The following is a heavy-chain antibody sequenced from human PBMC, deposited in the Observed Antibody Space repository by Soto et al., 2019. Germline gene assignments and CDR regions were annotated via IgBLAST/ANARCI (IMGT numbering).Heavy chain of an antibody. Sequence: SETLSLTCAVYGGSFSGYYWSWIRQPPGKGLEWIGEINHSGSTNYNPSLKSRVTISVDTSKNQFSLKLSSVTAADTAVYYCARATWSPYSSSSLVDVWGKGTTVTVSS. CDR3: ARATWSPYSSSSLVDV. J-gene: IGHJ6*04. D-gene: IGHD6-6*01. CDR1: GGSFSGYY. V-gene: IGHV4-34*01. CDR2: INHSGST.